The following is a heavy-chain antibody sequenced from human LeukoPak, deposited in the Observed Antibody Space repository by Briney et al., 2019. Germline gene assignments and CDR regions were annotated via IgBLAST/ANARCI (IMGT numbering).Heavy chain of an antibody. V-gene: IGHV3-33*06. CDR2: IWYDGSNK. D-gene: IGHD3-22*01. CDR3: AKSYDSSGYYDYYFDY. J-gene: IGHJ4*02. Sequence: PGGSLRLSCAASGFTFSSYGMHWVRQAPGKGLEWVAVIWYDGSNKYYADSVKGRFTISRDNSKNTLYLQMNILRAEDTAVYYCAKSYDSSGYYDYYFDYWGQGTLVTVSS. CDR1: GFTFSSYG.